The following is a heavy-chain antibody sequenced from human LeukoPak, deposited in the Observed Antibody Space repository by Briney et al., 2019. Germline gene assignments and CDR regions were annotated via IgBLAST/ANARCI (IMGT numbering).Heavy chain of an antibody. J-gene: IGHJ4*02. Sequence: SETLSLTCTVSGDSISGYYWTWIRQPPGKGLEYIGYIRYNGSTNSNPSLNSRVTISEDTSKNQFSLQLSSVTPEDTAVYYCARDPVGGSTIFDYWGQGTLVTVSS. CDR2: IRYNGST. D-gene: IGHD1-26*01. CDR3: ARDPVGGSTIFDY. V-gene: IGHV4-59*12. CDR1: GDSISGYY.